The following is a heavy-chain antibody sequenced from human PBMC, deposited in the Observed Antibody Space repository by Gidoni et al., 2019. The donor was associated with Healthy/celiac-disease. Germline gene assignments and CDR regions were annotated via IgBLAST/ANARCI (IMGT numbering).Heavy chain of an antibody. CDR1: GGSFSGYY. V-gene: IGHV4-34*01. CDR2: INHSGST. CDR3: ARGSIAYDSSGYYTNFDY. J-gene: IGHJ4*02. D-gene: IGHD3-22*01. Sequence: QVQLQQWGAGLLKPSETLSLTCAVYGGSFSGYYWSWIRQPPGRGLEWIGEINHSGSTNYNPSLKSRVTISVDTSKNQFSLKLSSVTAADTAVYYCARGSIAYDSSGYYTNFDYWGQGTLVTVSS.